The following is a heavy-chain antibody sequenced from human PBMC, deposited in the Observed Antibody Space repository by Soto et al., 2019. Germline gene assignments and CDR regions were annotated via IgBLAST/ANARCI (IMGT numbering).Heavy chain of an antibody. Sequence: VGSLRLSCAASGFTFSSYSMNWVRQAPGKGLEWVSYISSSSSTIYYADSVKGRFTISRDNAKNSLYLQMNSLRDEDTAVYYCARDIGALLWYNWIYYGMDVWGQGTTVTVSS. J-gene: IGHJ6*02. CDR1: GFTFSSYS. CDR3: ARDIGALLWYNWIYYGMDV. D-gene: IGHD1-20*01. V-gene: IGHV3-48*02. CDR2: ISSSSSTI.